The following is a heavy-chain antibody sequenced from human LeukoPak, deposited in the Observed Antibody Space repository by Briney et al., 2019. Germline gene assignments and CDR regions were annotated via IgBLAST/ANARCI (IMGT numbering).Heavy chain of an antibody. CDR1: GYTFASYG. D-gene: IGHD3-10*01. J-gene: IGHJ3*01. CDR3: ARGIFGAFHF. Sequence: ASVKVSCTTSGYTFASYGISWVRQAPRHGFEWLGWISTYNNKANYTQKLQGRVTLTTDTSTSTVYLELKSLTSDDTAVYYCARGIFGAFHFWGQGTMVIVS. CDR2: ISTYNNKA. V-gene: IGHV1-18*01.